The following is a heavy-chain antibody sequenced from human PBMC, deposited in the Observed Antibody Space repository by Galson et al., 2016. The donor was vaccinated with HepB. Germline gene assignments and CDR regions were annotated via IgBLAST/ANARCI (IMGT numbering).Heavy chain of an antibody. CDR2: IFYSGTT. CDR3: GRGRDGYNYNDD. CDR1: GGSISRGDHY. Sequence: TLSLTCTVSGGSISRGDHYWSWIRQHPGKGLQWIGYIFYSGTTYYIPSLKSRITMSVDTSKNQFTLKLNSVTAADTAIDYCGRGRDGYNYNDDWGQGTLVTVSS. D-gene: IGHD5-24*01. J-gene: IGHJ4*02. V-gene: IGHV4-31*03.